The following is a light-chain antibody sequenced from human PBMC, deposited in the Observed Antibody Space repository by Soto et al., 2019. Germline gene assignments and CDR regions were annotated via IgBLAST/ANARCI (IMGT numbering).Light chain of an antibody. CDR3: QHYNSYSEA. J-gene: IGKJ1*01. V-gene: IGKV1-5*03. Sequence: DLQLTKSPSALSGSVGDRVTITCRASQTISSWLAWYQQKPGKAPKLLIYKASTLKSGVPSRFSGSGSGTEFTLTISSLQPDDFATYYCQHYNSYSEAFGQGTKVEIK. CDR2: KAS. CDR1: QTISSW.